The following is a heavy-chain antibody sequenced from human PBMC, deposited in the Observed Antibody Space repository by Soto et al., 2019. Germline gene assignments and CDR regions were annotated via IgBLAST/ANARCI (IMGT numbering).Heavy chain of an antibody. Sequence: SETLSLTCTVSGGSISSGDYYWSWIRQPPGKGLEWIGYIYYSGSTYYNPSLKSRVTISVDTSKNQFSLKLSSVTAADTAVYYCARGRGGDIVVVPAAMSVYFDPWGQGTLVTVSS. J-gene: IGHJ5*02. CDR2: IYYSGST. D-gene: IGHD2-2*01. CDR3: ARGRGGDIVVVPAAMSVYFDP. V-gene: IGHV4-30-4*01. CDR1: GGSISSGDYY.